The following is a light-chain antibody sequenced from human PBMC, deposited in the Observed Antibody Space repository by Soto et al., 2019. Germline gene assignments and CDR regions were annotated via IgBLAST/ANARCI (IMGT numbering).Light chain of an antibody. CDR1: GSFLNIKGNNY. V-gene: IGKV2-28*01. Sequence: DIVLTQSPLSLPVTPGEPASISCSSSGSFLNIKGNNYLDWYLQKPGQSPQLLISLGSNRASGVPDRFSGSGSGTDFTLKISRVEAEDVGVYYCMQAIEDPNTFGQGTKLEIK. J-gene: IGKJ2*01. CDR3: MQAIEDPNT. CDR2: LGS.